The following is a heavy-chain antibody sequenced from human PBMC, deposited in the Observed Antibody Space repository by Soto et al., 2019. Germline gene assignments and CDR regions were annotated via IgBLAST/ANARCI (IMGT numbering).Heavy chain of an antibody. V-gene: IGHV3-23*01. CDR2: ISGSGGST. D-gene: IGHD6-19*01. Sequence: EVQLLESGGGLVQPGGSLRLSCAASGFTFSSYAMSWVRQAPGKGLEWVSAISGSGGSTYYADSVKGRFTISRDNSENTLYLQMNSLRAEYTAVYYCAKEWSYISGLSLVDYWGQGTLVTVSS. CDR3: AKEWSYISGLSLVDY. CDR1: GFTFSSYA. J-gene: IGHJ4*02.